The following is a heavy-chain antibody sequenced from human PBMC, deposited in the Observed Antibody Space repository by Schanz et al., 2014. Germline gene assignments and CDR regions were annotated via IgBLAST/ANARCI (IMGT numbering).Heavy chain of an antibody. CDR1: GFTFSNHA. CDR3: AKDQGSYGSGSYSYFDY. V-gene: IGHV3-23*04. CDR2: LSGSGAGT. J-gene: IGHJ4*02. D-gene: IGHD3-10*01. Sequence: EVQLVESGGGLAQPGGSLRLSCAASGFTFSNHALSWVRQAPGKGLEWVSTLSGSGAGTFYADSVKGRFTISRDNSENTLYLQMNSLRAEDTAVYYCAKDQGSYGSGSYSYFDYWGQGTLATVSS.